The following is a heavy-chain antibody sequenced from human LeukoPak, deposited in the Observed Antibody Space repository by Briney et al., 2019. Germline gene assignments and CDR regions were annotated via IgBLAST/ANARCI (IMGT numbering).Heavy chain of an antibody. CDR2: INHSGST. CDR3: ARVRGRYYYDSSGRGYFDL. D-gene: IGHD3-22*01. Sequence: PSETLSLTCAVYGGSFSGYYWSWIRQPPGKGLEWIGEINHSGSTNYNPSLKSRVTISVDTSKNQFSLKLSSVTAADTAVYYCARVRGRYYYDSSGRGYFDLWGRGTLVTVSS. J-gene: IGHJ2*01. CDR1: GGSFSGYY. V-gene: IGHV4-34*01.